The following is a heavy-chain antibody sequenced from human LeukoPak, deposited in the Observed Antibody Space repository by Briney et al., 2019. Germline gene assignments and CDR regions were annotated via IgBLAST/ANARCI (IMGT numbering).Heavy chain of an antibody. D-gene: IGHD3-10*01. CDR3: AKSTFVRGANYYYYGMDV. V-gene: IGHV3-23*01. CDR2: ISGSAGAT. Sequence: GGSPRLSCAASGFTFSSYAMSWVRQAPEKGLEWVSSISGSAGATFYADSVKGRFTVSRDNSKNTLYLQMNSLRAEDTAVYFCAKSTFVRGANYYYYGMDVWGQGTTVTVSS. CDR1: GFTFSSYA. J-gene: IGHJ6*02.